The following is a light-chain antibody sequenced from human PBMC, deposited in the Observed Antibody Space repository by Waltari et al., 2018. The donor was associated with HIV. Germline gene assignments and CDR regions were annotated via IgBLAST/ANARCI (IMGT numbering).Light chain of an antibody. J-gene: IGLJ2*01. CDR1: SSDVGGYNY. V-gene: IGLV2-23*02. Sequence: QSALTQPASVSGSPGQSITISCTGTSSDVGGYNYVSWYQQHPGNAPKLMIYDVIKRPSGVSNRCSGSKSGNTASLTISGLQAEDEADYYCCSYAGSSTFAVFGGGTKLTVL. CDR2: DVI. CDR3: CSYAGSSTFAV.